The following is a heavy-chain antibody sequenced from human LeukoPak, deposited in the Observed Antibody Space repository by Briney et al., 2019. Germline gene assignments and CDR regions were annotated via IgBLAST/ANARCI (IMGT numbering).Heavy chain of an antibody. CDR3: AKSPNGDYPRGYSDH. V-gene: IGHV3-23*01. CDR1: EFTFSSFA. Sequence: GGSLRLSCAASEFTFSSFAMNWVRQAPGKGLEWVSGISGSGGNTYYADSVKGRFTISRENSKTTLYLQMNSLRAEDTAVYYCAKSPNGDYPRGYSDHWGQGTLVTVSS. D-gene: IGHD4-17*01. CDR2: ISGSGGNT. J-gene: IGHJ4*02.